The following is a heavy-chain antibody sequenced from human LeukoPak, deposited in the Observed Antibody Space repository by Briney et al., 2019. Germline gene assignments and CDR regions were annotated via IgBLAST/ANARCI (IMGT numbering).Heavy chain of an antibody. D-gene: IGHD5-12*01. Sequence: GGSLSLSCAASGFTFSSYSKNWVRQAPGKGLEWVSSISSSSSYIYYADSVKGRFTISRDNAENSLYLQMNSLRAEDTAVYYCARDRGYSGYDLYYFDYWGQGTLVTVSS. CDR3: ARDRGYSGYDLYYFDY. V-gene: IGHV3-21*01. CDR2: ISSSSSYI. CDR1: GFTFSSYS. J-gene: IGHJ4*02.